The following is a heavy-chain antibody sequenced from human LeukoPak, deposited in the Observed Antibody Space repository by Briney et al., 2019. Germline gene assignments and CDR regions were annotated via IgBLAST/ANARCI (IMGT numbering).Heavy chain of an antibody. CDR2: ISGSGGST. CDR1: GFTFSSYA. J-gene: IGHJ4*02. Sequence: GGSLRLSCAASGFTFSSYAMSWVRQAPGKGLEWVSAISGSGGSTYYADSVKGRFTISRDNSKNTLYLQMNSLRAEDTAVYYCARDLGYYDSSGYYVHYFDYWGQGTLVTVSS. V-gene: IGHV3-23*01. CDR3: ARDLGYYDSSGYYVHYFDY. D-gene: IGHD3-22*01.